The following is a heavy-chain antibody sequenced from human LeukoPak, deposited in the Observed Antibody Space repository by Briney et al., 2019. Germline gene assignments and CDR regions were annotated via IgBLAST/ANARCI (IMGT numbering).Heavy chain of an antibody. D-gene: IGHD6-19*01. V-gene: IGHV3-48*03. CDR1: GFTFSSYE. CDR3: ARSGSSGWYFDY. J-gene: IGHJ4*02. Sequence: GGSLRLSCAASGFTFSSYEMNWVREAPGKRLERVSYISSSGSTIYYADSVKGRFTISRDNAKNSLYLQMNSLRAEDTAVYYCARSGSSGWYFDYWGQGTLVTVSS. CDR2: ISSSGSTI.